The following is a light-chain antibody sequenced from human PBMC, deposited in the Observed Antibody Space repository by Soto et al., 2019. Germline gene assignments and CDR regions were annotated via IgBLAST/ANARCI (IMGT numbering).Light chain of an antibody. Sequence: QSVLTQPPSASGTPGQRVTISCSGSSSNIGGNTVSWYQHLPGTAPKLLIYSNNHRPSGVPDRFSGSKSGTSASLAISGLQLEDEADYYCASWHDSLNGPVFGGGTKLTVL. V-gene: IGLV1-44*01. CDR2: SNN. CDR1: SSNIGGNT. J-gene: IGLJ3*02. CDR3: ASWHDSLNGPV.